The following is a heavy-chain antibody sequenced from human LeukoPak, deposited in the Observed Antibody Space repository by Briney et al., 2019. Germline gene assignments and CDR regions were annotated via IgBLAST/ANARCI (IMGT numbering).Heavy chain of an antibody. CDR3: ARHEGRSYSSGWYGFFDY. CDR2: IYYTGSA. Sequence: SETLSLTCTVSGGSISSYYWSWIRQPPGKGLEWIGYIYYTGSANYNPSLKSRVTMSVDTSKNHFSLKLSSVTAADTAVYYCARHEGRSYSSGWYGFFDYWGQGTLVTVSA. CDR1: GGSISSYY. D-gene: IGHD6-19*01. V-gene: IGHV4-59*08. J-gene: IGHJ4*02.